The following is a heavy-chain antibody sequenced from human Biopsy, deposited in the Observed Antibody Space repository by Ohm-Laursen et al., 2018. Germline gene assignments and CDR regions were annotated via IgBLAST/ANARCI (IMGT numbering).Heavy chain of an antibody. CDR2: IYYSGST. CDR3: ARQEFATSPLDY. D-gene: IGHD3-10*01. CDR1: GGSISDSTYH. Sequence: SDTLSLTCTVSGGSISDSTYHWGWIRQSPGKGLEWIGNIYYSGSTYYNPSLKSRVTISADRSKNQFSLKLTSVTAADTAMYYCARQEFATSPLDYWGQGSLVTVSS. J-gene: IGHJ4*02. V-gene: IGHV4-39*01.